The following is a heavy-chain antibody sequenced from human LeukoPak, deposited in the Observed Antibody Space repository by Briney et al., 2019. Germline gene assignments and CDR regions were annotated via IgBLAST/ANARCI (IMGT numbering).Heavy chain of an antibody. J-gene: IGHJ2*01. CDR1: GFTFSSYA. V-gene: IGHV3-30-3*01. CDR3: ARRATTHWYFDL. Sequence: GGSLRLSCAASGFTFSSYAMHWVRQAPGKGLEWVAVISYDGSNKYYADSVKGRFTISRDNSKNTLYLQMNSLRAEDTAVYYCARRATTHWYFDLWGRGTLVTVSS. CDR2: ISYDGSNK. D-gene: IGHD1-26*01.